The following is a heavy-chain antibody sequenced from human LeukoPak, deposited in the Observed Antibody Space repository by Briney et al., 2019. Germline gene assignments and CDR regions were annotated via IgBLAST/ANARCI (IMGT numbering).Heavy chain of an antibody. CDR2: ISGSGGST. D-gene: IGHD2-21*01. CDR1: GFTFSSYA. Sequence: GGSLRLSCAASGFTFSSYAMSWVRQAPGKGLEWVSAISGSGGSTYYTDSVKGRFTISRDNSKNTLWLQMNSLRAEDTAVYYCAKDGFLLWRGAFDIWGQGTMVTVSS. V-gene: IGHV3-23*01. J-gene: IGHJ3*02. CDR3: AKDGFLLWRGAFDI.